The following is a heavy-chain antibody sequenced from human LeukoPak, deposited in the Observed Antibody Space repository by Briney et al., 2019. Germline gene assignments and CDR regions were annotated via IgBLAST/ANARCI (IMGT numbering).Heavy chain of an antibody. V-gene: IGHV1-46*01. D-gene: IGHD3-22*01. CDR2: INPSGGST. Sequence: ASVKVSCKASGYTFTSYYMHWVRQAPGQGLEWMGIINPSGGSTSYAQKFQDRVTMTRDTSTSTVYMELSSLRSEDTAVYYCARDRWYYDSSGYRLMYYFDYWGQGTLVTVSS. J-gene: IGHJ4*02. CDR3: ARDRWYYDSSGYRLMYYFDY. CDR1: GYTFTSYY.